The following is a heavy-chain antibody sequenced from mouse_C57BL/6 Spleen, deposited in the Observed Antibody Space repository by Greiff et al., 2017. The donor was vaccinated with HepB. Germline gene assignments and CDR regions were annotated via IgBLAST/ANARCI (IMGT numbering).Heavy chain of an antibody. CDR3: ARYYDKGWGAMDY. V-gene: IGHV1-22*01. J-gene: IGHJ4*01. CDR1: GYTFTDYN. D-gene: IGHD2-4*01. CDR2: INPNNGGT. Sequence: EVQLQQSGPELVKPGASVKMSCKASGYTFTDYNMHWVKQSHGKSLEWIGYINPNNGGTSYNQKFKGKATLTVNKSSSTAYMELRSLTSEDSAVYYCARYYDKGWGAMDYWGQGTSVTVSS.